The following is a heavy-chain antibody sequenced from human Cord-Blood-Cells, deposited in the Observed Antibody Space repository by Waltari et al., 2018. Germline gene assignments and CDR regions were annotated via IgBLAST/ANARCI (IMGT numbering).Heavy chain of an antibody. CDR3: ARSGYFGDAFDI. Sequence: EVQLVESGGGLVKPGGSLRLSCAASGFTFSSYSMNGVRQAPGKGRWWVSSISSSSIDIYYADSVKGRFTIARDNAKNSLYLQMNSLRAEDTAVYYCARSGYFGDAFDIWGQGTMVTVSS. CDR2: ISSSSIDI. CDR1: GFTFSSYS. D-gene: IGHD3-10*01. V-gene: IGHV3-21*01. J-gene: IGHJ3*02.